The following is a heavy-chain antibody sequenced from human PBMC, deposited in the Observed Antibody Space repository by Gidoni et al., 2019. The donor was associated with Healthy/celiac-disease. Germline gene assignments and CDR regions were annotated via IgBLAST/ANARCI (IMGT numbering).Heavy chain of an antibody. V-gene: IGHV3-72*01. J-gene: IGHJ6*02. D-gene: IGHD6-13*01. CDR1: GFTFSDHY. CDR3: ARETGSSRWLPDYYYYYGMDV. Sequence: EVQLVESGGGLVQPGGSLRLSCAASGFTFSDHYMDWVRQAAGKGLEWFGRTRTKANSSTTEYAASVKGRFNISRDDSKNSLYLQMNSLKTEDTAVYYCARETGSSRWLPDYYYYYGMDVWGQGTTVTVSS. CDR2: TRTKANSSTT.